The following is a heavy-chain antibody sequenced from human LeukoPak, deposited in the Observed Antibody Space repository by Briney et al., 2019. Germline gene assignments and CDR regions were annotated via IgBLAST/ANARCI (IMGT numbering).Heavy chain of an antibody. CDR1: GFTFSSYA. Sequence: GVSLRLSCAASGFTFSSYAMSWVRQAPGKGLEWVSAISGSGGSAYYADSVKGRFTISRDNSKNTLYLQMNSLRAEDTAVYYCAKDPTLRYFDWPPFDAFDIWGQGTMVTVSS. J-gene: IGHJ3*02. CDR3: AKDPTLRYFDWPPFDAFDI. D-gene: IGHD3-9*01. CDR2: ISGSGGSA. V-gene: IGHV3-23*01.